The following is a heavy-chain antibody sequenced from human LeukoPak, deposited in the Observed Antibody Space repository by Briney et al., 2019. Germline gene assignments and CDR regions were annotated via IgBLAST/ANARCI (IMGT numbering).Heavy chain of an antibody. J-gene: IGHJ3*02. D-gene: IGHD4-17*01. V-gene: IGHV4-61*01. CDR3: ARDPTTVTKGLDI. CDR1: GGSISSSSYY. Sequence: SETLSLTCTVSGGSISSSSYYWGWIRQPPGKGLEWIGYISYIGSTNYNPSLKSRVTISVDTSKNQFSLKLSSVTAADTAVYYCARDPTTVTKGLDIWGQGTMVTVSS. CDR2: ISYIGST.